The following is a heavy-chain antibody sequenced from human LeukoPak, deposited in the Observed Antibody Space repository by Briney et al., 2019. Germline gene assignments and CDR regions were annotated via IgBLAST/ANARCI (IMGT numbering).Heavy chain of an antibody. V-gene: IGHV4-39*01. D-gene: IGHD3-3*01. CDR2: IYYSGST. J-gene: IGHJ4*02. CDR3: ARHGPGRVVHDY. CDR1: GGSISSYY. Sequence: PSETLSLTCTVSGGSISSYYWGWIRQPPGKGLEWIGSIYYSGSTYYNPSLKSRVTISVDTSKNQFSLKLSSVTAADTAVYYCARHGPGRVVHDYWGQGTLVTVSS.